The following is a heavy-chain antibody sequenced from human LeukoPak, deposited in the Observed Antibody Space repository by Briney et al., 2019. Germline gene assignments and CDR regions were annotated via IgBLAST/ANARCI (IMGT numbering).Heavy chain of an antibody. J-gene: IGHJ2*01. D-gene: IGHD4-23*01. CDR2: IYYSGST. V-gene: IGHV4-59*01. CDR3: ARTTVASLVYWHFDL. CDR1: GGSISGDY. Sequence: SETLSLTCTVSGGSISGDYCGWIRQPPRMGLEWIGYIYYSGSTNYNPSLKSRVTISVDTSKTQFSLKLISVTAADTAVYYCARTTVASLVYWHFDLWGRGTLVTVSS.